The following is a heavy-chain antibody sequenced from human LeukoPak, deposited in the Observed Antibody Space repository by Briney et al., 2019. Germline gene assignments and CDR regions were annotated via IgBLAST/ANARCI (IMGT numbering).Heavy chain of an antibody. CDR3: ARVRYGDYGWYFDL. J-gene: IGHJ2*01. D-gene: IGHD4-17*01. V-gene: IGHV4-61*02. CDR2: IYTSGST. Sequence: SQTLSLTCTLSGGSISSGSYYWSWIRQPAGKGLEWIGRIYTSGSTNYNPSLKSRVTISVDTSKNQFSLKLSSVTAADTAVYYCARVRYGDYGWYFDLWGRGTLVTVS. CDR1: GGSISSGSYY.